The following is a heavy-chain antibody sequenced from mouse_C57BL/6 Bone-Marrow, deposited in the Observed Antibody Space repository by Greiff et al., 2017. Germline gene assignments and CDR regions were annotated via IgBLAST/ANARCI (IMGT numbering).Heavy chain of an antibody. CDR1: GYTFTSYW. V-gene: IGHV1-72*01. D-gene: IGHD1-1*01. Sequence: QVQLQQSGAELVKPGASVKLSCKASGYTFTSYWMHWVKQRPGRGLEWIGRIDPNSGGTRYNEKFKSKATLTVDKPSSTAYMRRSRLTSEDSAGFYSARGDYGSSCEFAYWGQGTLVTVSA. CDR2: IDPNSGGT. CDR3: ARGDYGSSCEFAY. J-gene: IGHJ3*01.